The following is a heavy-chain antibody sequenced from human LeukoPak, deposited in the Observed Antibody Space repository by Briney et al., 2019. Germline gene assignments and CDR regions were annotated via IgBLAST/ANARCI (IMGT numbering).Heavy chain of an antibody. Sequence: ASVKVSCKVSGYTLTELSMHWVRQAPGKGLEWMGGFDPEDGETIYAQKFQGRVTMTEDTSTDTAYMELSSLRSEDTAVYYCAAPQSSYGSGSYYQFDYWGQGTLVTVSS. CDR3: AAPQSSYGSGSYYQFDY. J-gene: IGHJ4*02. D-gene: IGHD3-10*01. CDR2: FDPEDGET. CDR1: GYTLTELS. V-gene: IGHV1-24*01.